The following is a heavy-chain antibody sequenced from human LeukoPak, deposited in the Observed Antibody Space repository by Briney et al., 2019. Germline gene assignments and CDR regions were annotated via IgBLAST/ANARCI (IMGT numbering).Heavy chain of an antibody. D-gene: IGHD3-9*01. CDR2: INPNSGGT. V-gene: IGHV1-2*02. J-gene: IGHJ6*03. Sequence: ASVKVSCKASGYTFTGYYMHWVRQAPGQGLEWMGWINPNSGGTNYAQKFQGRVTMTRDTSISTAYMELSRLRSDDTAVYYCAREGREYYDILTGTYYYYMDVWGKGTTVTISS. CDR3: AREGREYYDILTGTYYYYMDV. CDR1: GYTFTGYY.